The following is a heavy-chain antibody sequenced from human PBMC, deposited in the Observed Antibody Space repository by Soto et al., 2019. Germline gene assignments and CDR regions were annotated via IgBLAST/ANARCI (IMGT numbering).Heavy chain of an antibody. CDR1: GGTFSSYA. CDR3: AREMGSRPGYYSLDY. Sequence: SVNGSCKASGGTFSSYASSWVRQAPGQGLEWMGGIIPIFGTANYAQKFQGRVTITADESTSTAYMELSSLRSEDTAVYYCAREMGSRPGYYSLDYWGKGALVTVCS. CDR2: IIPIFGTA. D-gene: IGHD2-15*01. V-gene: IGHV1-69*01. J-gene: IGHJ4*02.